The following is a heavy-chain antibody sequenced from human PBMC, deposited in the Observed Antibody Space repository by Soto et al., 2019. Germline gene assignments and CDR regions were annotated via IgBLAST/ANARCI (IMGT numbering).Heavy chain of an antibody. CDR3: ARGRCSGTTCYADLDY. J-gene: IGHJ4*01. CDR1: GYSFSSYA. D-gene: IGHD2-2*01. CDR2: INDGNGNI. V-gene: IGHV1-3*01. Sequence: ASVKVSCKASGYSFSSYAMHWVRQAPGQRLEWMGWINDGNGNIKYSKKFQGRVTITRDTSASIVYMVMSSLRSEDTAVYYCARGRCSGTTCYADLDYWG.